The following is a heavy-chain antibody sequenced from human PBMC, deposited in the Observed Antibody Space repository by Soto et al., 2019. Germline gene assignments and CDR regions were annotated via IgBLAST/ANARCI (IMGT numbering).Heavy chain of an antibody. J-gene: IGHJ3*02. CDR2: MNPNSGNT. Sequence: ASVKVSCKASGYTFTNYNINWVRQASGQGLEWMAWMNPNSGNTGYAQKFQGRVTVTRNTSISTAYMDLSSLRSEDTAVYYCARGLSDYGDYYAFDIWGQGTMVTVSS. CDR3: ARGLSDYGDYYAFDI. D-gene: IGHD4-17*01. CDR1: GYTFTNYN. V-gene: IGHV1-8*01.